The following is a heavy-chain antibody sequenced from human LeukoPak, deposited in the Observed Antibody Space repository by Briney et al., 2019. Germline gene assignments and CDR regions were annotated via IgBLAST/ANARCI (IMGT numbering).Heavy chain of an antibody. D-gene: IGHD3-10*01. CDR2: IIPIFGTA. J-gene: IGHJ5*02. Sequence: SVKVSCKASGGTFSSYAISWVRQAPGQGLEWMGGIIPIFGTANYAQKFQGRVTITADESTSTAYMELSSLRSEDTAVYYCARTGEEGNWFDPWGQGTLVTVSS. CDR1: GGTFSSYA. V-gene: IGHV1-69*13. CDR3: ARTGEEGNWFDP.